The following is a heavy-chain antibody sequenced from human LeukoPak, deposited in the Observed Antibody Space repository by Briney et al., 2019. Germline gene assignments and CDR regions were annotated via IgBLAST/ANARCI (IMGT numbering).Heavy chain of an antibody. J-gene: IGHJ4*02. Sequence: PSETLSLTCTVSGGSISSYYWSWIRQPPGKGLEWIGYIYYSGSTDYNPSLKSRVTISVDTSRNQFSLKLSSVTAADTAVYYCARWFGGVINWGQGTLVTVSS. V-gene: IGHV4-59*01. CDR1: GGSISSYY. CDR3: ARWFGGVIN. D-gene: IGHD3-16*02. CDR2: IYYSGST.